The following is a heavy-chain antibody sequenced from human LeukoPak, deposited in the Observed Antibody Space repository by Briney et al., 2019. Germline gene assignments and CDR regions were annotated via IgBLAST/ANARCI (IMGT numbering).Heavy chain of an antibody. J-gene: IGHJ4*02. Sequence: GSLRLSCAASGFTFSSYSMNWVRQPPGKGLEWIGYIYYSGSTNYNPSLKSRVTISVDTSKNQFSLKLSSVTAADTAVYYCARGVVAAAGTHFDYWGQGTLVTVSS. D-gene: IGHD6-13*01. CDR1: GFTFSSYS. V-gene: IGHV4-59*01. CDR2: IYYSGST. CDR3: ARGVVAAAGTHFDY.